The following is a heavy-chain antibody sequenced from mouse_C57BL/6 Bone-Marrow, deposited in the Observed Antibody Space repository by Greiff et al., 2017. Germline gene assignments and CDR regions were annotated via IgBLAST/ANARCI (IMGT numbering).Heavy chain of an antibody. CDR3: AIGGIYYGTYVDY. CDR2: IHPSDSDT. V-gene: IGHV1-74*01. J-gene: IGHJ2*01. Sequence: VQLQQPGAELVKPGASVKVSCKASGYTFTSYWMHWVKQRPGQGLEWIGRIHPSDSDTNYNQKFKGKATLTVAKSSSTAYMKLSSLTSEDSAVYYGAIGGIYYGTYVDYWGQGTTLTVSS. CDR1: GYTFTSYW. D-gene: IGHD2-1*01.